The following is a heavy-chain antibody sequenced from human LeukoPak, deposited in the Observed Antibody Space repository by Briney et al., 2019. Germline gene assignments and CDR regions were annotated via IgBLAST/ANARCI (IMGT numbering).Heavy chain of an antibody. CDR2: IYYSGST. CDR3: ARDFYERVVPAATHYYYYGMDV. D-gene: IGHD2-2*01. J-gene: IGHJ6*02. Sequence: SQTLSLTCTVSGGSISSSSYYWGWIRQPPGKGLEWIGSIYYSGSTYYNPSLKSRVTISVDTSKNQFSLKLSSVTAADTAVYYCARDFYERVVPAATHYYYYGMDVWGQGTTVTVSS. V-gene: IGHV4-39*07. CDR1: GGSISSSSYY.